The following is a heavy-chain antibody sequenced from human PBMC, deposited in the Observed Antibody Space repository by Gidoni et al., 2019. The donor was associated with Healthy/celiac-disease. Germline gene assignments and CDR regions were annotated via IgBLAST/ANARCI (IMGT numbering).Heavy chain of an antibody. CDR2: ISYDGSNK. D-gene: IGHD6-19*01. Sequence: QVQLVESGGGVVQPGRSLRLSCAASGCTFSSYAMHWVRQAPGKGLEWVAVISYDGSNKYYADSVKGRFTISRDNSKNTLYLQMNSLRAEDTAVYYCARDLRAVAGNFDYWGQGTLVTVSS. CDR3: ARDLRAVAGNFDY. J-gene: IGHJ4*02. CDR1: GCTFSSYA. V-gene: IGHV3-30*04.